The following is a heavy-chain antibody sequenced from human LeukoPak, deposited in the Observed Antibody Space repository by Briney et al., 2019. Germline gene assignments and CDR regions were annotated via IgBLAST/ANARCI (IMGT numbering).Heavy chain of an antibody. V-gene: IGHV1-18*01. D-gene: IGHD3-10*01. J-gene: IGHJ4*02. CDR1: GYTLTSYG. Sequence: ASVKVSCKASGYTLTSYGISWVRQPPGQGLEWMGWISAYNGNTNYAQKLQGRVTMTTDTSTSTAYMELRSLRSDDTAVYYCARVGRSIGVEGNFDYWGQGTLVTVSS. CDR2: ISAYNGNT. CDR3: ARVGRSIGVEGNFDY.